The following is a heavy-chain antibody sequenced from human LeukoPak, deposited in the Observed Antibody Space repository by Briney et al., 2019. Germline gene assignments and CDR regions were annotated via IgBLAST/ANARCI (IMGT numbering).Heavy chain of an antibody. CDR3: ARTRYSSSWSDFDY. D-gene: IGHD6-13*01. Sequence: ASVKVSCKASGYTFTDYYMHWVRQAPGQGLEWMGWISANNGNTNYAQRLQGRVTMTTDTSTSTAYMELRSLRSDDSAMYYCARTRYSSSWSDFDYWGQGTLVTVSS. CDR1: GYTFTDYY. V-gene: IGHV1-18*04. J-gene: IGHJ4*02. CDR2: ISANNGNT.